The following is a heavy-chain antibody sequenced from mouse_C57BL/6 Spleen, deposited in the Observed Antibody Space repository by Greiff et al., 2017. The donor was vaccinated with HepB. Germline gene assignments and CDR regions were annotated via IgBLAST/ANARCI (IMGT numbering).Heavy chain of an antibody. Sequence: QVQLQQPGAELVRPGSSVKLSCKASGYTFTSYWMDWVKQRPGQGLEWIGNIYPSDSETHYNQKFKDKATLTVDKSSSTAYMQLRSLTSEDSAVYYCARSYSNFSWFAYWGQGTLVTVSA. V-gene: IGHV1-61*01. D-gene: IGHD2-5*01. CDR3: ARSYSNFSWFAY. CDR1: GYTFTSYW. J-gene: IGHJ3*01. CDR2: IYPSDSET.